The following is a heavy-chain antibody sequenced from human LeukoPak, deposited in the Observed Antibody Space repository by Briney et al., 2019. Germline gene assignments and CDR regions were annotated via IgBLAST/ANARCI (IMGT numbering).Heavy chain of an antibody. J-gene: IGHJ4*02. V-gene: IGHV4-39*07. CDR1: GGSISSSSYY. CDR3: ARGGLAYYYGSGGFDY. D-gene: IGHD3-10*01. Sequence: PSETPSLTCTVSGGSISSSSYYWGWIRQPPGKGLEWIGSIYYSGSTYYNPSLKSRVTISVDTSKNQFSLKLSSVTAADTAVYYCARGGLAYYYGSGGFDYWGQGTLVTVSS. CDR2: IYYSGST.